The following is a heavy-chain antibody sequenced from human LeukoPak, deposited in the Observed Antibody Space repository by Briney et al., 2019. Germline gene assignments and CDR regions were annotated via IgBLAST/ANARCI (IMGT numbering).Heavy chain of an antibody. V-gene: IGHV3-9*03. D-gene: IGHD5-12*01. CDR2: ISWNSGSI. CDR1: GFTFSSYS. CDR3: AKGGGSGYEPGSFDH. J-gene: IGHJ4*02. Sequence: PGGSLRLSCAASGFTFSSYSMNWVRQAPGKGLEWVSGISWNSGSIGYADSVKGRFTISRDNAKNSLYLQMNSLRAEDMALYYCAKGGGSGYEPGSFDHWGQGTLVTVSS.